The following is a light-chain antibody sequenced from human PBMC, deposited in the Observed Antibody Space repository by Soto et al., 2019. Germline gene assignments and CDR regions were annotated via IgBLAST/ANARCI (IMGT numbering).Light chain of an antibody. CDR2: SAS. CDR1: QDISNY. Sequence: DIQMTQSPSSLSASVGDRVTITCRASQDISNYLAWYQQKPGKVPNLLIYSASTLQSGVPSRFSGSGSGTDFTLTISSLQPEDFATYYCQQLNSYLALTFGGGTKVDSK. J-gene: IGKJ4*01. V-gene: IGKV1-9*01. CDR3: QQLNSYLALT.